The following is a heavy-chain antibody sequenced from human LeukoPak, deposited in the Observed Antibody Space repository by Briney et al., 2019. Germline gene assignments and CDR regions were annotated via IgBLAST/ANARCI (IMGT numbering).Heavy chain of an antibody. D-gene: IGHD5-18*01. J-gene: IGHJ3*02. Sequence: SETLSLTCTVSGGSISSYYWSWIRQPAGKGLEWIGRIYTSGSTNYNPSLKSRVTMSVDTSKNQFSLKLSSVTAADTAVYYCARDGWIQLWLGAFDIWGQGTVVTVSS. V-gene: IGHV4-4*07. CDR3: ARDGWIQLWLGAFDI. CDR2: IYTSGST. CDR1: GGSISSYY.